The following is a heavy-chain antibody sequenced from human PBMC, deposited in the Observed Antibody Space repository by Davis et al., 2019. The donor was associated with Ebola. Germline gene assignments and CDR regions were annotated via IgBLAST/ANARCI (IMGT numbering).Heavy chain of an antibody. CDR1: GYTFTTYW. J-gene: IGHJ4*02. CDR2: VHPGDPYI. V-gene: IGHV5-51*01. D-gene: IGHD2-21*01. CDR3: ARHVFDFDMAFDY. Sequence: GESLKISCQGSGYTFTTYWIGWVRQMPGKGLEWLGIVHPGDPYIRYSPSFQGQVTISFDKSINTAYLQWSSLQASDTAMYYCARHVFDFDMAFDYWGQGTLVTVSS.